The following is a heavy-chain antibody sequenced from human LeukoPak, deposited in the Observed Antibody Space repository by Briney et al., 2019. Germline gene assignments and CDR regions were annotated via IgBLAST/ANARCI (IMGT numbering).Heavy chain of an antibody. Sequence: TSETLSLTCTVSGGSISSYYWSWIRQPPGKGLEWIGYIYYSGSTNYNPSLKSRVTISVDTSKDQFSLKLSSVTAADTAVYYCARVSPDSPTPFFDYWGQGTLVTVSS. CDR1: GGSISSYY. D-gene: IGHD1-14*01. J-gene: IGHJ4*02. CDR2: IYYSGST. V-gene: IGHV4-59*01. CDR3: ARVSPDSPTPFFDY.